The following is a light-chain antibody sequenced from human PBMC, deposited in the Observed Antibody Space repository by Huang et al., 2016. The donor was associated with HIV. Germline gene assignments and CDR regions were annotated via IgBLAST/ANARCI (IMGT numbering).Light chain of an antibody. V-gene: IGKV1-33*01. Sequence: DIRMTQSPSSLSASVGDRVTITCQASQDISNYLIWYQQKPGKDPKLLIYDASNLETGVPSRFDGSGSGTDFTFTISNLQPEDIATYYCQQYDNLPLTFGGGTKVEIK. CDR1: QDISNY. CDR2: DAS. CDR3: QQYDNLPLT. J-gene: IGKJ4*01.